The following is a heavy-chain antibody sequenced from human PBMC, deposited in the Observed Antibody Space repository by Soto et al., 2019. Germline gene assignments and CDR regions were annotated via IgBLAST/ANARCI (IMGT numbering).Heavy chain of an antibody. V-gene: IGHV3-23*01. D-gene: IGHD3-22*01. Sequence: EVQLLESGGGLVQPGGSLRLSCAGSGFIFSSYAMSWVRQAPGKGLEWVSGISDTGGSTYYADSVKGRFTISRVNSKSTLYLQMNSLRVDDTAVYYCATRGYYYDSSGGVYFDYWGQGTLVTVSS. CDR2: ISDTGGST. CDR3: ATRGYYYDSSGGVYFDY. J-gene: IGHJ4*02. CDR1: GFIFSSYA.